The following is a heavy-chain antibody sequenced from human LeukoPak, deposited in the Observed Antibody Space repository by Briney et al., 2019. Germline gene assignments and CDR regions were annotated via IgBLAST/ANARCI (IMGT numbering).Heavy chain of an antibody. D-gene: IGHD3-10*01. J-gene: IGHJ5*02. CDR1: GFTFSSYE. V-gene: IGHV3-48*03. Sequence: PGGSLRLSCAASGFTFSSYEMNWVRQAPGKGLEWVSYISSSGSTIYYADSVKGRFTISRDNAKNSLYLQMNSLRAEDTAVYYCARLATPYYYGSGSSLWFDPWGQGTLVTVSS. CDR2: ISSSGSTI. CDR3: ARLATPYYYGSGSSLWFDP.